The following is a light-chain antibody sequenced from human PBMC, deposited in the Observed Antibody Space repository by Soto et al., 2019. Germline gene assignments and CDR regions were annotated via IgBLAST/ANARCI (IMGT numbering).Light chain of an antibody. Sequence: EIVFTQSPATLSLSPRERATLSCMSSQSVSSNLAWYQQKPGQAPRLLIYGASTRATGIPARFSGSGSGTEFTLTISSLQSEDFAVYYCQQYNSWPPITFGQGTRLEIK. CDR3: QQYNSWPPIT. CDR2: GAS. J-gene: IGKJ5*01. V-gene: IGKV3-15*01. CDR1: QSVSSN.